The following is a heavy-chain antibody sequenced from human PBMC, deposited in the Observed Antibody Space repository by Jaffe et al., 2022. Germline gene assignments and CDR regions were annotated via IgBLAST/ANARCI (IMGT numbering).Heavy chain of an antibody. CDR3: ARVLYSSGWYPSSFDY. Sequence: EVQLVESGGGLVQPGGSLRLSCAASGFTFSSYWMHWVRQAPGKGLVWVSRINSDGSSTSYADSVKGRFTISRDNAKNTLYLQMNSLRAEDTAVYYCARVLYSSGWYPSSFDYWGQGTLVTVSS. CDR1: GFTFSSYW. CDR2: INSDGSST. J-gene: IGHJ4*02. D-gene: IGHD6-19*01. V-gene: IGHV3-74*01.